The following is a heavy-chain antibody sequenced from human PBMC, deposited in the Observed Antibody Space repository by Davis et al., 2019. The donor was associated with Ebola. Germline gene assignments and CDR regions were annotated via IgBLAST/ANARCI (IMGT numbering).Heavy chain of an antibody. V-gene: IGHV5-10-1*01. Sequence: GESLKISCAASGFTFTSYCMSWVRQVPGNGLEWMVSIVPSDSYTNYSPSFQGPVTISADKSISTAYLQWSSLKAADTAMYYCARLASPTQGSYGMDVWGQGTTVTVSS. CDR3: ARLASPTQGSYGMDV. J-gene: IGHJ6*02. CDR1: GFTFTSYC. CDR2: IVPSDSYT.